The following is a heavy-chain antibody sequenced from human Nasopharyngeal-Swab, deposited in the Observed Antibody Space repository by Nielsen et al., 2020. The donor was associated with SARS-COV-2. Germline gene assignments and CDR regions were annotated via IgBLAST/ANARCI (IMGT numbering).Heavy chain of an antibody. CDR3: AKATQIFWFGQFRNDAFDV. J-gene: IGHJ3*01. V-gene: IGHV3-30*18. D-gene: IGHD3-10*01. CDR2: ISYEGSKK. Sequence: GESLKISCEASGFNFNNYGMHWVRQAPGKGLEWVAVISYEGSKKFYVASVEGRFTVSRDFSKNTLFLQMSSLRPDDTAVYYCAKATQIFWFGQFRNDAFDVWGRGTMVTVPS. CDR1: GFNFNNYG.